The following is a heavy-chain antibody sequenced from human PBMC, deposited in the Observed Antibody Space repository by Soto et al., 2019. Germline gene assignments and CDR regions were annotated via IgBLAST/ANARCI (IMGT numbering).Heavy chain of an antibody. D-gene: IGHD5-12*01. CDR3: ARGSAWLFAS. Sequence: QVQLVESGGGVVQPGRSLRLSCAVSGFTYSSYGMHWVRQAPGKGLEWVAVIWYDGSNKYYADSVKDRFIISRDDSKKTLTLQTNILRAEDTAVYYCARGSAWLFASWCQGSLVTV. V-gene: IGHV3-33*01. J-gene: IGHJ4*02. CDR1: GFTYSSYG. CDR2: IWYDGSNK.